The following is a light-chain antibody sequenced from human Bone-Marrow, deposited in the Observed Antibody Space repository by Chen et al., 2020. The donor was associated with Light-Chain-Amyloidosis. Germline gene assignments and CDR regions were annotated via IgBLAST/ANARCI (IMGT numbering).Light chain of an antibody. V-gene: IGLV3-21*02. Sequence: SYVLTLPSSVSVAPGQTATIACGGNNIGSTSVHWYQQTPGQAPLLVVYDDSDRPSGIPGRLSGANAGNTATLTISRVEAGDEADYYCQVWDRSSDRPVFGGGTKLTVL. CDR2: DDS. J-gene: IGLJ3*02. CDR1: NIGSTS. CDR3: QVWDRSSDRPV.